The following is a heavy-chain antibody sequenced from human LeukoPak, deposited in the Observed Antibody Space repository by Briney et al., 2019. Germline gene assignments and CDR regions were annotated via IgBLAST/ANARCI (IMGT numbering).Heavy chain of an antibody. CDR3: ARHCPSGWYIDYFDY. Sequence: SETLSLTCAVYGGSFSGYYWSWIRQPPGKGLEWIGEINHSGSTNYNPSLKSRVTISVDTSKNQFSLKLSSVTAADTAVYYCARHCPSGWYIDYFDYWGQGTLVTVSS. CDR2: INHSGST. V-gene: IGHV4-34*01. D-gene: IGHD6-19*01. J-gene: IGHJ4*02. CDR1: GGSFSGYY.